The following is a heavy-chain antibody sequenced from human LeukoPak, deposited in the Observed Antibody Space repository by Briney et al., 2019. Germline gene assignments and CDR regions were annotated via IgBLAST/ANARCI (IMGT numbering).Heavy chain of an antibody. CDR1: GFSFSNHW. Sequence: GGSLRLSCAASGFSFSNHWMIWVRQAPGKGLGWVATINPDGTEKRYVDSVKGRFTISRDNGKNSLYLQMSSLRAEDTAVYYCVRDDRGIAVGSRDHGAQGALVTVSS. CDR3: VRDDRGIAVGSRDH. V-gene: IGHV3-7*03. CDR2: INPDGTEK. D-gene: IGHD6-19*01. J-gene: IGHJ4*02.